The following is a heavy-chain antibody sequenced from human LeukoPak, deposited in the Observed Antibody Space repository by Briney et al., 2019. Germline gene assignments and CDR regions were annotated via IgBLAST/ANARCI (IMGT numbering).Heavy chain of an antibody. D-gene: IGHD1-26*01. J-gene: IGHJ4*02. V-gene: IGHV4-59*01. Sequence: PSETLSLTCAVYGGSFSGYYWSWIRQPPGKGLEWIGYIYYSGSTNYNPSLKSRVTISVDTSKNQFSLKLSSVTAADTAVYYCARASSGSYSPFDYWGQGTLVTVSS. CDR2: IYYSGST. CDR3: ARASSGSYSPFDY. CDR1: GGSFSGYY.